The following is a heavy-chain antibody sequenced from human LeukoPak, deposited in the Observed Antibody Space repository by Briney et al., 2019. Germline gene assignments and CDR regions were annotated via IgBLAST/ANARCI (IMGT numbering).Heavy chain of an antibody. Sequence: PSETLSLTCTVSGGTIRNYYWSWIRQPPGKGLEWIGYINNSGGTNYNPSLKSRVTISVDTSKNQFSLKLSSVTAADTAVYYCARDGGGYSSSWYGSFGYWGQGILLTVSS. D-gene: IGHD6-13*01. CDR1: GGTIRNYY. CDR2: INNSGGT. CDR3: ARDGGGYSSSWYGSFGY. J-gene: IGHJ4*02. V-gene: IGHV4-59*01.